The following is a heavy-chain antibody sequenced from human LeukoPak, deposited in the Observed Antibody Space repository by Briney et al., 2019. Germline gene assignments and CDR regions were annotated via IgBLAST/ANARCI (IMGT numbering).Heavy chain of an antibody. V-gene: IGHV1-18*04. D-gene: IGHD1-7*01. CDR2: ISAYSGNT. CDR1: GYTFTGYY. CDR3: AREGELELGFESPNYFDY. Sequence: ASVKVSCKASGYTFTGYYMHWVRQAPGQGLEWMGWISAYSGNTHYAQRLQGRVTMTTDTSTSTAYMELRSLRSDDTAVYYCAREGELELGFESPNYFDYWGQGTLVTVSS. J-gene: IGHJ4*02.